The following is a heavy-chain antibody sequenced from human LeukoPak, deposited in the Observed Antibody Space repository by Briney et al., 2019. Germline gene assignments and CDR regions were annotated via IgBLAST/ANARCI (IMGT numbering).Heavy chain of an antibody. J-gene: IGHJ4*02. V-gene: IGHV3-7*01. CDR2: IKQDGSEK. D-gene: IGHD2-2*02. CDR3: ARPHCSSTSCYNRTAF. CDR1: GFTFSSYR. Sequence: GGSLRLSCAASGFTFSSYRMSWVRQAPGKGLEWVANIKQDGSEKYYVDSVKGRFTISRDNAKNSLYLQMNSPRAEDTAVYYCARPHCSSTSCYNRTAFRGQGTLVTVSS.